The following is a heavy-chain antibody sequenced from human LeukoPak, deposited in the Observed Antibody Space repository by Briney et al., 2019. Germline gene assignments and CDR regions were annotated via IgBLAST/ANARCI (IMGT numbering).Heavy chain of an antibody. J-gene: IGHJ3*02. D-gene: IGHD3-10*01. V-gene: IGHV3-23*01. Sequence: GGSLRLSCAASGFTFSSYAMSWVRQAPGKGLEWVSAISGSGGSTYYADSVKGRFTISRDNSKNTLYLQMNSLRAEDTAVYYCAKGKMSGSPRGIASDIWGQGTMVTVSS. CDR2: ISGSGGST. CDR1: GFTFSSYA. CDR3: AKGKMSGSPRGIASDI.